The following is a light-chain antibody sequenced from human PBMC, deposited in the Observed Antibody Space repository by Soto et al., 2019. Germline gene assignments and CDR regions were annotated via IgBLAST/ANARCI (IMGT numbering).Light chain of an antibody. CDR3: CSYAGRSNVV. J-gene: IGLJ2*01. Sequence: QSALTQPASVSGSPGQSITISCTGTSGDVGTYNLVSWYQQHPGRAPKLIIFEVNKRPSGVSNRLSGSKFGNTASLAISGLQADDEADYHCCSYAGRSNVVCGGGTKLTVL. CDR1: SGDVGTYNL. CDR2: EVN. V-gene: IGLV2-23*02.